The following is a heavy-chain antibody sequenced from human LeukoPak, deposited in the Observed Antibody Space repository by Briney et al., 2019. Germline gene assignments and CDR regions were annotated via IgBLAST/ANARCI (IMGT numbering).Heavy chain of an antibody. CDR2: IYPGDSDT. CDR1: GYRFTSYW. CDR3: ARPSYYDSSGYYPYYFDY. D-gene: IGHD3-22*01. Sequence: AGESLKISCKGSGYRFTSYWIGWVRPMPGKGLEWMGIIYPGDSDTRYSPSFQGQVTISADKSISTAYLQWSSLKASDTAMYYCARPSYYDSSGYYPYYFDYWGQGTLVTVSS. V-gene: IGHV5-51*01. J-gene: IGHJ4*02.